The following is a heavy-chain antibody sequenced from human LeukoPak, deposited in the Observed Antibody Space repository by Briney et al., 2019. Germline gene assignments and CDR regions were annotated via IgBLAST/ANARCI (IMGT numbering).Heavy chain of an antibody. D-gene: IGHD2-15*01. J-gene: IGHJ4*02. CDR1: GYSFTSYW. CDR2: IYPGDSDT. V-gene: IGHV5-51*01. Sequence: GESLKISCKGSGYSFTSYWIGWVRQMPGKGLEWMGIIYPGDSDTRYSPSFQGQVTISADKSISTAYLQWNSLKASDTAMYYCARFVVACSGGSCYSDYWGQGTLVTVSS. CDR3: ARFVVACSGGSCYSDY.